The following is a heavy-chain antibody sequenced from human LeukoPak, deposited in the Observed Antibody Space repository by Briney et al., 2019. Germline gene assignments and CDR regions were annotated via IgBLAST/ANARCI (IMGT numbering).Heavy chain of an antibody. CDR2: TYYRSKWYN. D-gene: IGHD3-22*01. J-gene: IGHJ4*02. CDR3: ARSPEAYDSCGCDY. Sequence: SQTLSLTCAISGDSVSSNSAAWNWIRQSPSRGLEWLGRTYYRSKWYNDYAVSVRSRITINPDTSKNQFSLHLNPVTPEDTAVYYCARSPEAYDSCGCDYWGQGTLVTVSS. CDR1: GDSVSSNSAA. V-gene: IGHV6-1*01.